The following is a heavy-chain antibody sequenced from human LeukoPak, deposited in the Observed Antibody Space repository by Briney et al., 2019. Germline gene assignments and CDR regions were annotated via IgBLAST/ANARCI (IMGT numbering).Heavy chain of an antibody. V-gene: IGHV3-9*01. D-gene: IGHD3-22*01. J-gene: IGHJ4*02. CDR2: ISWNSGSI. Sequence: SLRLTCAASGFTIDDYAMHWVRQAPGKGLGRDSGISWNSGSIGYADSVKGRFTISRDNAKNFLYLQMNSLRAEDTAFYYCAKDNTDSSGYYFDYWGQGTLVTVSS. CDR3: AKDNTDSSGYYFDY. CDR1: GFTIDDYA.